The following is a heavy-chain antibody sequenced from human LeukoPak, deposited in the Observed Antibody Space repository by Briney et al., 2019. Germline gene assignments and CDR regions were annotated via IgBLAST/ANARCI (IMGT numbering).Heavy chain of an antibody. CDR2: INPSGGST. D-gene: IGHD2-2*01. CDR1: GYTFTSYY. CDR3: ARERSYCSSTSCYSIAYGMDV. Sequence: ASVKVSCKASGYTFTSYYMHWVRQAPGQGLEWMGIINPSGGSTSYAQKFQGRVTMTRDTSTSTVYMELSSLRSEDTAVYYCARERSYCSSTSCYSIAYGMDVWGQGTTVTVSS. J-gene: IGHJ6*02. V-gene: IGHV1-46*01.